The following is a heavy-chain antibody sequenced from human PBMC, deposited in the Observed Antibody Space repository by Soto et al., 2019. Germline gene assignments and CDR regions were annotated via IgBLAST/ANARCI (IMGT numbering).Heavy chain of an antibody. D-gene: IGHD5-12*01. CDR3: ARVFGDGYNDYYGMDV. Sequence: SVKVSCKASGYTFTGYYMHWVRQAPGQGLEWMGWINPNSGGTNYAQKFQGWVTMTRDTSISTAYMELSRLRSDDTAVYYCARVFGDGYNDYYGMDVWGQGTTVTVSS. V-gene: IGHV1-2*04. CDR2: INPNSGGT. J-gene: IGHJ6*02. CDR1: GYTFTGYY.